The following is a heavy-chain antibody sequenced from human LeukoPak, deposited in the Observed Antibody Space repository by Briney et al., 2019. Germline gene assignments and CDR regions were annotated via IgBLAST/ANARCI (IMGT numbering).Heavy chain of an antibody. V-gene: IGHV4-59*01. Sequence: SETLSPACTVSGGSISSYYWSWIRPPPGQGLEWIACISYSGSTKYNPSLKSRVTISVDTSKNQLSLKLSSVTAADTAVYYCAREPGFDSSGYLNWFDPWGQGTLVTVSS. CDR2: ISYSGST. J-gene: IGHJ5*02. D-gene: IGHD3-22*01. CDR1: GGSISSYY. CDR3: AREPGFDSSGYLNWFDP.